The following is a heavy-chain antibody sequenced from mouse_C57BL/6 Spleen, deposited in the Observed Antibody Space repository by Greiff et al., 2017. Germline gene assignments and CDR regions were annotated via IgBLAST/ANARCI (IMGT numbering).Heavy chain of an antibody. D-gene: IGHD3-2*01. CDR1: GYAFSSYW. V-gene: IGHV1-80*01. CDR2: IYPGDGDT. CDR3: ASDSLFAY. Sequence: QVQLQQSGAELVKPGASVSISCKASGYAFSSYWVNWVRQRPGKGLEWIGQIYPGDGDTNYNGKFKGKDTLTADKSSSTAYMQHSGLTSEDSAVYFCASDSLFAYWGQGTLVTVSA. J-gene: IGHJ3*01.